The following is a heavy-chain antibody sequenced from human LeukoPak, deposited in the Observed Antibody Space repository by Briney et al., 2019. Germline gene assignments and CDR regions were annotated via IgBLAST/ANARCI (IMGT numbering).Heavy chain of an antibody. CDR1: GFTFSSYA. V-gene: IGHV3-23*01. D-gene: IGHD3-22*01. CDR2: ISGSGGST. Sequence: GGSLRLSCAASGFTFSSYAMSWVRQAPGKGLEWVSAISGSGGSTYYADSVKGRFTISRDNSKNTLYLQMNSLRAEDTAVYYCAKDQVLYYYDSSGYYFDYWGQGTLVTVSS. CDR3: AKDQVLYYYDSSGYYFDY. J-gene: IGHJ4*02.